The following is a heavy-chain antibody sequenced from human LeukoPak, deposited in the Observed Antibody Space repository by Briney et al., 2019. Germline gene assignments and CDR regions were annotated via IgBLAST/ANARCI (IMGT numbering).Heavy chain of an antibody. CDR1: GYTFTSYG. V-gene: IGHV1-18*01. D-gene: IGHD5-12*01. CDR2: ISAYNGNT. J-gene: IGHJ5*02. CDR3: ARNSGLITLGYNWFVP. Sequence: ASVKVSCKASGYTFTSYGISWVRQAPGQGLEWMGWISAYNGNTNYAQKLQGRVTMTTDTSTSTAYMELRSLRSDDTAVYYCARNSGLITLGYNWFVPWGQGTLVTVSS.